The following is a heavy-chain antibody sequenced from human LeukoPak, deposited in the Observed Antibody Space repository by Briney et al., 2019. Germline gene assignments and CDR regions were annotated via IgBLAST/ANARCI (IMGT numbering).Heavy chain of an antibody. CDR2: ISSSGSTI. J-gene: IGHJ4*02. D-gene: IGHD6-13*01. CDR3: ARRDSSWDY. V-gene: IGHV3-48*03. CDR1: GFTSSSYE. Sequence: GGSLRLSCAASGFTSSSYEMNWVRQAPGTGLEWVSYISSSGSTIYYADSVKGRFTISRDNAKNSLYLQMNSLRAEDTAVYYCARRDSSWDYWGQGTLVTVSS.